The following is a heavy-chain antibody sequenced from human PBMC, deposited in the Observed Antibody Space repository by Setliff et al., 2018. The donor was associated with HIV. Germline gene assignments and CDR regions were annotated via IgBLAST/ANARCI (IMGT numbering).Heavy chain of an antibody. J-gene: IGHJ4*02. CDR3: AIRDRSFDFWSGYYQRDF. D-gene: IGHD3-3*01. CDR1: GVSFTSTTYY. Sequence: PSETLSLTCNVSGVSFTSTTYYWGWVRQPPGKGLEWIGSIYYSGTTYYKSSLKSRVTISVDTSESHFSLRLNSMSAADTGVYYCAIRDRSFDFWSGYYQRDFWSQGTLVTVSS. CDR2: IYYSGTT. V-gene: IGHV4-39*02.